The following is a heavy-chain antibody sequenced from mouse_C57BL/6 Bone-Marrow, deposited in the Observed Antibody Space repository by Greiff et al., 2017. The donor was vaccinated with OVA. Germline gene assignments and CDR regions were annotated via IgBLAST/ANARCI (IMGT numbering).Heavy chain of an antibody. V-gene: IGHV1-81*01. CDR3: PIYYDYDGGSMEY. J-gene: IGHJ4*01. D-gene: IGHD2-4*01. CDR1: GYTFTSYG. CDR2: IYPRSGNT. Sequence: VQLQQSGAELARPGASVKLSCKASGYTFTSYGISWVKQRTGQGLEWIGEIYPRSGNTYYNEKFKGKATLTADKSSSTAYMELRSLTSEDSAVYFCPIYYDYDGGSMEYWGQGTSVTVAS.